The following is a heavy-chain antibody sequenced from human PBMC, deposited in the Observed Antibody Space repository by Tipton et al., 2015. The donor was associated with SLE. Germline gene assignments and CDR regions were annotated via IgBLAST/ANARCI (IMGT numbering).Heavy chain of an antibody. Sequence: RSLRLSCAASGFTFDDYAMHWVRQAPGKGLEWVSGISWNSGSIGYADSVKGRFTISRDNAKNSLYLQMNSLRAEDTALYYCAKDLLRMKYYYYMDVWGKGTTVTVSS. CDR3: AKDLLRMKYYYYMDV. J-gene: IGHJ6*03. CDR1: GFTFDDYA. D-gene: IGHD1-26*01. V-gene: IGHV3-9*01. CDR2: ISWNSGSI.